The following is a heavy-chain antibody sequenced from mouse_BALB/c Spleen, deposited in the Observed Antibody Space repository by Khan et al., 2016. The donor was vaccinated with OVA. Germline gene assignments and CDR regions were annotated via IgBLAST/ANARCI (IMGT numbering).Heavy chain of an antibody. D-gene: IGHD1-1*01. CDR2: IYPGDGST. J-gene: IGHJ4*01. CDR3: AREVLRGVAIDC. V-gene: IGHV1S56*01. CDR1: GYTFTAYD. Sequence: QIQLVQSGPELVKPGALVKISCKASGYTFTAYDINWVKQRPGQGLERIGWIYPGDGSTEYNENFKGKATLTADTSSNTAYMQLSSLTSEKSAVYFCAREVLRGVAIDCWGQGTSVSVSS.